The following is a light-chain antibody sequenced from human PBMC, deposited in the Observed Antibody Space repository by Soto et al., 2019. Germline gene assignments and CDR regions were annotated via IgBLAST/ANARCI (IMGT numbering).Light chain of an antibody. CDR1: QGIRNF. CDR3: QQYSSVPV. Sequence: DIQMTQSPTSLAASVGDRVTITCRASQGIRNFVAWYQQKPGKAPKLLIYAASTLQTGVPSRFSGSGYGTDFTLTINSLQPEDVATYSCQQYSSVPVFGPGTKVEIK. V-gene: IGKV1-27*01. CDR2: AAS. J-gene: IGKJ3*01.